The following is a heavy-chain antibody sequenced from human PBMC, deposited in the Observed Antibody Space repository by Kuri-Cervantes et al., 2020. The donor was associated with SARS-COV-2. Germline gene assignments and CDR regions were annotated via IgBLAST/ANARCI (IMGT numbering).Heavy chain of an antibody. D-gene: IGHD3-22*01. Sequence: GESLKISCAASGFTFSSYAMSWVRQAPGKGLEWVSAISGSGGSTYYADSVKCRFTISRDNAKSSLYLQMNSLRAEDTAVYYCARDLYYDSSGYYWGQETLVTVSS. J-gene: IGHJ4*02. CDR1: GFTFSSYA. V-gene: IGHV3-23*01. CDR3: ARDLYYDSSGYY. CDR2: ISGSGGST.